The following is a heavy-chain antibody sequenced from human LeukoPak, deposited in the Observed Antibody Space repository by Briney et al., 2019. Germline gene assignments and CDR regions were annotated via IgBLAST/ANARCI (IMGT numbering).Heavy chain of an antibody. D-gene: IGHD6-13*01. J-gene: IGHJ5*02. CDR3: VREVKGYGSSWYQNWFDP. V-gene: IGHV4-30-2*05. Sequence: PSETLSLTCAVSGGSISSGGYSWSWIRQPPGKGLEWIGYIYYSGSTYYNPSLKSRVTTSIDTSKSQFSLKMSSVTAADTAVYYCVREVKGYGSSWYQNWFDPWGQGTLVTVSS. CDR2: IYYSGST. CDR1: GGSISSGGYS.